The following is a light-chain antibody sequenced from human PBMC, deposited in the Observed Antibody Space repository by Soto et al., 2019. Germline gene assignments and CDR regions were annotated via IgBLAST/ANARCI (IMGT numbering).Light chain of an antibody. Sequence: DIQMTQSPSTLSASVGARVTITCRASPSISSWLAWYQQKPGKAPKLLIYKASSLESGVTSRFSGSGSGTEFTINISSLQPDDFAAYYCQQDNSYSPVSSFGPGTKVDIK. CDR1: PSISSW. CDR2: KAS. J-gene: IGKJ3*01. CDR3: QQDNSYSPVSS. V-gene: IGKV1-5*03.